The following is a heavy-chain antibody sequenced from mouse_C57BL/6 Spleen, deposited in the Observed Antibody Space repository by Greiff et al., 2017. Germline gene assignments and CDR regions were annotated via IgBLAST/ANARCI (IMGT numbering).Heavy chain of an antibody. CDR2: IHPNSGST. D-gene: IGHD3-2*02. CDR1: GYTFTSYW. J-gene: IGHJ3*01. V-gene: IGHV1-64*01. CDR3: AREVDSSGYGGFAY. Sequence: QVQLQQPGAELVKPGASVKLSCKASGYTFTSYWMHWVKQRPGQGLEWIGMIHPNSGSTNYNEKFKSKATLTVDKSSSTAYMQLSSLTSEDSAVYYCAREVDSSGYGGFAYWGQGTLVTVSA.